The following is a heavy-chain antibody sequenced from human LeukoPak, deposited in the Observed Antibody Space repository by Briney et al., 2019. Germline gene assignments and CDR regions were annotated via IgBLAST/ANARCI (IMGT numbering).Heavy chain of an antibody. CDR1: GGSISSSSYY. J-gene: IGHJ4*02. Sequence: SETLSLTCTVSGGSISSSSYYWGWIRQPPGKGLEWVGSIYYSGSTYYNPSLKSRVTISVDTSKNQFSLKLSSVTAADTAVYYCARHYYRFGEIYWGQGTLVTVSS. V-gene: IGHV4-39*01. D-gene: IGHD3-10*01. CDR2: IYYSGST. CDR3: ARHYYRFGEIY.